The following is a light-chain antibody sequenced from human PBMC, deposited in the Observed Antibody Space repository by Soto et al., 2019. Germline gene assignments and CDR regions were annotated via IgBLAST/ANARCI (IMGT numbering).Light chain of an antibody. CDR2: KAS. CDR1: QSISSW. V-gene: IGKV1-5*03. Sequence: DIQMTQSPSTLSASVGDRVTITCRASQSISSWLAWYQQKPGKAPKLLIYKASSLESGVPSRFSGSGSGTEFTLTISSLQPEDFAVYYCQQYGSSPGTFGQGTKVDI. CDR3: QQYGSSPGT. J-gene: IGKJ1*01.